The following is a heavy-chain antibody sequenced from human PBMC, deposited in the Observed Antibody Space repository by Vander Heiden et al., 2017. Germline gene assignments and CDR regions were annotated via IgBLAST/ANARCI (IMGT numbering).Heavy chain of an antibody. CDR2: ISSSSSYI. V-gene: IGHV3-21*01. CDR1: GSTFRRYS. J-gene: IGHJ4*02. Sequence: EVQLVESGGGLVKPGWSLRLSCAASGSTFRRYSMNWVRQAPGKGLEWVSSISSSSSYIYYADSVKGRFTISRDNAKNSLYLQMNSLRAEDTAVYYCARGGDSSSWFYYFDYWGQGTLVTVSS. D-gene: IGHD6-13*01. CDR3: ARGGDSSSWFYYFDY.